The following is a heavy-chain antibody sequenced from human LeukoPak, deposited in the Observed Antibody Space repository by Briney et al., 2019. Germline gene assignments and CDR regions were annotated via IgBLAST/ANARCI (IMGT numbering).Heavy chain of an antibody. CDR2: ISSGSSYI. CDR3: ARDWGFDY. V-gene: IGHV3-21*01. Sequence: GGSLRPSCAASGFTFSSYSMNWVRQAPGKGLEWVSSISSGSSYIYYADSVKGRFTISRDNAKNSLYLQMYSLRAEDTAVCYCARDWGFDYWGQGTLVTVSS. CDR1: GFTFSSYS. D-gene: IGHD7-27*01. J-gene: IGHJ4*02.